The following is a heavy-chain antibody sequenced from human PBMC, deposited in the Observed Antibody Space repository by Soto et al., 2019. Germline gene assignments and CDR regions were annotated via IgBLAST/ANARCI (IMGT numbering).Heavy chain of an antibody. Sequence: QVQLVQSGAEVKKPGSSVKVSCEASGGTFSGHAISWVRQAPGQGPEWMGGLIPLFGTTQHAQKFQDRLTITADKSTSTAYMELPSLRFEDTAIYYCARGPNWGYRFDSWGQGTLVTVSS. CDR3: ARGPNWGYRFDS. CDR1: GGTFSGHA. V-gene: IGHV1-69*06. J-gene: IGHJ4*02. D-gene: IGHD7-27*01. CDR2: LIPLFGTT.